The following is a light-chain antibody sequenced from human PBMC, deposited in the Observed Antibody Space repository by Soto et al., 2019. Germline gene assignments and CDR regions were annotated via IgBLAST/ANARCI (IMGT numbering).Light chain of an antibody. CDR2: DAS. V-gene: IGKV1-13*02. CDR1: QGIDTS. CDR3: QQFDTYWT. J-gene: IGKJ1*01. Sequence: AILLTQSPSSLSASVGDRVTIPCRASQGIDTSLAWYQQKPGKAPKLLIYDASSLESGVPSRFSRSGSGTEFTLTISSLQPDDFATYYCQQFDTYWTFGQGTKVDIK.